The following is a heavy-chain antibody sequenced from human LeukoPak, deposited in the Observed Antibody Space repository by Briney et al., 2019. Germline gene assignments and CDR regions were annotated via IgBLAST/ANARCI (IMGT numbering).Heavy chain of an antibody. J-gene: IGHJ5*02. CDR2: FDPEDGET. CDR1: GYTLTELS. CDR3: ATAIIDIAAAGTNWFDP. Sequence: ASVKVSCKVSGYTLTELSMHWVRQAPGKGLEWMGGFDPEDGETIYAQKFQGRVTMTEDTSTDTAYMELSSLRSEDTAVYYCATAIIDIAAAGTNWFDPWGQGTLVTVS. D-gene: IGHD6-13*01. V-gene: IGHV1-24*01.